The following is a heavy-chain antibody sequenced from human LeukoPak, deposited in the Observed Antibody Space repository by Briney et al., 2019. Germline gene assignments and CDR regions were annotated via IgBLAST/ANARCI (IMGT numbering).Heavy chain of an antibody. Sequence: GGSLRLSCAASGFTVSRNYMSWVRQTPGKGPQWVSVIYSGGSTYYADSVKGRFTISRDNSKNTLYLQMNSLRAEDTAVYYCARGGSGWSTSDYWGQGTLVTVSS. D-gene: IGHD6-19*01. CDR3: ARGGSGWSTSDY. CDR2: IYSGGST. J-gene: IGHJ4*02. CDR1: GFTVSRNY. V-gene: IGHV3-66*02.